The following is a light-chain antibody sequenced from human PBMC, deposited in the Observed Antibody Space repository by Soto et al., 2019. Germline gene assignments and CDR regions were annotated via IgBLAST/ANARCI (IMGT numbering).Light chain of an antibody. CDR3: NSYTTSTTWVWV. V-gene: IGLV2-8*01. CDR2: EVV. CDR1: KSDIGVYDF. Sequence: QSALTQPPSASGSPGQSVTISCTGTKSDIGVYDFVSWYQHHPGKAPRLIIYEVVQRPSGVPDRFSGSKSGNTASLTISGLQAEDEADYYCNSYTTSTTWVWVFGGGTKLTVL. J-gene: IGLJ3*02.